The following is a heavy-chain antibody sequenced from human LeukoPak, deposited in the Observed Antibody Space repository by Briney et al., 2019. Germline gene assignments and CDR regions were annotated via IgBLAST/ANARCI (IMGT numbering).Heavy chain of an antibody. J-gene: IGHJ3*02. D-gene: IGHD2-2*01. Sequence: PSQTLSLTCTVSGGSISSPNYFWSWLRQHPGKGLEWIAYIHYSRGAYYNPSLESRVTMSVDSSKNQFSLKLSSVTAADTALYYCAREVDVPSTSDAFDIWAKGQWSPSLQ. V-gene: IGHV4-31*03. CDR1: GGSISSPNYF. CDR2: IHYSRGA. CDR3: AREVDVPSTSDAFDI.